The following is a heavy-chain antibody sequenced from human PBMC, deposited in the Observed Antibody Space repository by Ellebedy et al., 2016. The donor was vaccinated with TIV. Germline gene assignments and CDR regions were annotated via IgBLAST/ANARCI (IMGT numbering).Heavy chain of an antibody. D-gene: IGHD3-16*01. CDR3: ARVTANNWFDL. V-gene: IGHV1-8*01. CDR2: MNPNNGET. J-gene: IGHJ5*02. Sequence: AASVKVSFKTSVYTFTTYDIRWVRHATGQGREWMGWMNPNNGETGYARKFQGRVTMTRDTSIGTAYMELSGLTSDDTAVYYCARVTANNWFDLWGQGTLVTVSS. CDR1: VYTFTTYD.